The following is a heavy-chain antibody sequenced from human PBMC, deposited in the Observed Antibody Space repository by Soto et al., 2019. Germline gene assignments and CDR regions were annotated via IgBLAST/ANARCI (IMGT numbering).Heavy chain of an antibody. V-gene: IGHV4-31*03. CDR2: IYYSGST. D-gene: IGHD4-4*01. J-gene: IGHJ6*02. CDR1: GGSISRGVYY. CDR3: ARVKLVLETPYTNYYYYGMDV. Sequence: SETLSLTCTVSGGSISRGVYYWSWIRQHPGKVLEWIGYIYYSGSTYYNPSLKSRVTISVDTSKNQFSLKLSSVTAADTAVYYCARVKLVLETPYTNYYYYGMDVWGQGTTVTVSS.